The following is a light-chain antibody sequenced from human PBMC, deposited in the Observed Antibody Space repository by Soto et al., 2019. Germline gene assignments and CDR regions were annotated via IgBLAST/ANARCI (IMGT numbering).Light chain of an antibody. CDR3: LQHSSYPPT. J-gene: IGKJ4*01. CDR2: AAS. CDR1: QGITTY. Sequence: DIQMTQFPSTMSASVGDRVTVTCRASQGITTYLAWFQQKPGTVPRRLIYAASNLESGVPSRFSGSGSGTEFTLTISSLQPEDFATYYCLQHSSYPPTFGGGTKVDNK. V-gene: IGKV1-17*03.